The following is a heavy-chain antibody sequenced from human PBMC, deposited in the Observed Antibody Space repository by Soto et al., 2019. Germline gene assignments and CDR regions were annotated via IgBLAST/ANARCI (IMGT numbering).Heavy chain of an antibody. CDR3: ARDRVGSSSFDF. CDR2: IYTSGNT. CDR1: GGSMSNYY. J-gene: IGHJ4*02. Sequence: SETLSLTCTVSGGSMSNYYWSWIRQSAGKGLEWIGRIYTSGNTNYNPSLKSRVTMSVDTSKNQSSLKMSSVTAADTAVYFCARDRVGSSSFDFWGQGTLVTVSS. V-gene: IGHV4-4*07. D-gene: IGHD6-6*01.